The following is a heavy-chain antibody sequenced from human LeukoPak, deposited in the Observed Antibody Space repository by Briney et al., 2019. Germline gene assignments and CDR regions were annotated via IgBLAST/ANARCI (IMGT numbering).Heavy chain of an antibody. V-gene: IGHV4-34*01. CDR3: AGGALLWFGELSYYGMDV. D-gene: IGHD3-10*01. Sequence: SETLSLTCAVYGGSFSGYYWSWIRQPPGKGLEWIGEINHSGSTNYNPSLKSRVTISVDTSKNQFSLKLSSVTAADTAVYYCAGGALLWFGELSYYGMDVWGQGTTVTVSS. CDR1: GGSFSGYY. CDR2: INHSGST. J-gene: IGHJ6*02.